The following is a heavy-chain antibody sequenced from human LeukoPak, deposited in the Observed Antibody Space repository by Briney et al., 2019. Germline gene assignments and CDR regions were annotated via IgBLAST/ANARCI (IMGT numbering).Heavy chain of an antibody. D-gene: IGHD2-2*01. V-gene: IGHV3-30*18. J-gene: IGHJ4*02. CDR3: AKGVVVAPDVTPFDY. CDR1: GFTFSSYG. Sequence: PGGSLRLSCAASGFTFSSYGMHWVRQVPGKGLEWVAVISSDGSNKYYADSVKGRFTISRDNSTNTLYLQMNSLRAEDTAVYYCAKGVVVAPDVTPFDYWGEGTLVTVSS. CDR2: ISSDGSNK.